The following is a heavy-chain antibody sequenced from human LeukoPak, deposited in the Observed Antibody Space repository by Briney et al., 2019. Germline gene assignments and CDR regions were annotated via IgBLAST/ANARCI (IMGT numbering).Heavy chain of an antibody. Sequence: SETLSLICTVSGYAITSGGFSWDWIRQPPGKGLEWIGCIYDRGPAYYNPSLKSRVTISVDTSKNQFSLKLSSVTAADTAVYYCARDLSIDPPSSSWTTNWFDPWGQGTLVTVSS. V-gene: IGHV4-38-2*02. J-gene: IGHJ5*02. CDR2: IYDRGPA. D-gene: IGHD6-13*01. CDR3: ARDLSIDPPSSSWTTNWFDP. CDR1: GYAITSGGFS.